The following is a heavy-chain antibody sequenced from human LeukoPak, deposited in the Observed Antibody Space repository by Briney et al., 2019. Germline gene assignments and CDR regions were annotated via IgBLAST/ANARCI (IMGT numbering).Heavy chain of an antibody. CDR2: ISGDGGST. D-gene: IGHD2-15*01. CDR3: AKKIDTLGTNAFDI. V-gene: IGHV3-43*02. Sequence: GVSLRLSCAASGFTFYDYAMHWVRQAPGRGVEWVSLISGDGGSTYYADSVRGGYTISRDKSKNSLYLQMDSLRTEDTAFYYCAKKIDTLGTNAFDIWGQGTMVTVSS. CDR1: GFTFYDYA. J-gene: IGHJ3*02.